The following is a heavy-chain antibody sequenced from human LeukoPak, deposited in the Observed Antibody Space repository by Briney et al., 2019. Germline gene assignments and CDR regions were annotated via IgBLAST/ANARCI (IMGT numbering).Heavy chain of an antibody. CDR3: ARLTYGGNNWFDP. CDR1: GYSISSGYY. Sequence: PSETLSLTCAVSGYSISSGYYWGWIRQPPGKGLEWIGRIYHSGSTYYNPSLKSRVTISVDTSKNQFSLKLSSVTAADTAVYYCARLTYGGNNWFDPWGQGTLVTVSS. J-gene: IGHJ5*02. D-gene: IGHD4-23*01. V-gene: IGHV4-38-2*01. CDR2: IYHSGST.